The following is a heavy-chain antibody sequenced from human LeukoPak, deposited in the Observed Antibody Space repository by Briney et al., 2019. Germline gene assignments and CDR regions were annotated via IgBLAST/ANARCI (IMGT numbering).Heavy chain of an antibody. CDR3: AKDLAARARKTSGMIGSPADY. J-gene: IGHJ4*02. CDR2: ISGSGGST. D-gene: IGHD6-6*01. CDR1: GFTFSSYA. Sequence: GGSLRLSCAASGFTFSSYAMSWVRQAPGKGLEWVSAISGSGGSTYYADSVKGRFTISRDNSKNTLYLQMHSLRAEDTAVYYCAKDLAARARKTSGMIGSPADYWGQGTLVTVSS. V-gene: IGHV3-23*01.